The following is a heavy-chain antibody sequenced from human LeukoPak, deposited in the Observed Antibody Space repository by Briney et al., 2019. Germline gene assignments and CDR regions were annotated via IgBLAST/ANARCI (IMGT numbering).Heavy chain of an antibody. J-gene: IGHJ3*02. D-gene: IGHD3-16*01. V-gene: IGHV3-48*03. CDR3: ARARLTDYVWGRRTFDI. CDR1: GLTFNSYW. CDR2: ISSSGSTI. Sequence: PGGSLRLSCAASGLTFNSYWMHWVRQAPGKGLEWVSYISSSGSTIYYADSVKGRFTISRDNAKKSLYLQMNSLRAEDTAVYYCARARLTDYVWGRRTFDIWGQGTMVTISS.